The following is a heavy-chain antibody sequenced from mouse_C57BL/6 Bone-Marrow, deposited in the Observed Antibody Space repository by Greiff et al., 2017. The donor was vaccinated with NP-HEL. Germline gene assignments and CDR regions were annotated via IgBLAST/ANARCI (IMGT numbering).Heavy chain of an antibody. CDR2: IYPRDGST. D-gene: IGHD2-4*01. Sequence: VQLQESGPELVKPGASVKLSCKASGYTFTSYDINWVKQRPGQGLEWIGWIYPRDGSTTYNEKFKGQATLTVDTSSSTAYMELHSLTSEDSAVYFCASIYYDYDEYAMDYWGQGTSVTVSS. V-gene: IGHV1-85*01. J-gene: IGHJ4*01. CDR3: ASIYYDYDEYAMDY. CDR1: GYTFTSYD.